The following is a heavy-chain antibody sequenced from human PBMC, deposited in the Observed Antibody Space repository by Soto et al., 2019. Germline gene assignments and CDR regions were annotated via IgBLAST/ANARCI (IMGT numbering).Heavy chain of an antibody. CDR2: ISSSSTYI. V-gene: IGHV3-21*01. J-gene: IGHJ2*01. CDR3: AGDKILLSWYAGNSHGWYFDL. D-gene: IGHD2-8*02. CDR1: GFTVGSYS. Sequence: GGSLRLSCGASGFTVGSYSMNWVRQAPGRGLEWISSISSSSTYIHYADSMKRPFTISTDNAKNSLYLQMNSLRVVDTDVYDCAGDKILLSWYAGNSHGWYFDLWGRGTLVTVSS.